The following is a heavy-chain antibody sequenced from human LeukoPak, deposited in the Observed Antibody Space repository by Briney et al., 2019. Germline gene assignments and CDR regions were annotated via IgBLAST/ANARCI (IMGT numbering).Heavy chain of an antibody. CDR1: GYTFTGYY. V-gene: IGHV1-2*04. CDR2: INPNSGGT. CDR3: ARAPPTDYYGSGSYLGNWFDP. D-gene: IGHD3-10*01. J-gene: IGHJ5*02. Sequence: ASVKVSCKASGYTFTGYYMHWVRQAPGQGLEWMGWINPNSGGTNYAQKFQGWVTMTRDTSISTAYMELSRLRSDDTAVYYCARAPPTDYYGSGSYLGNWFDPWGQGTLVTVSS.